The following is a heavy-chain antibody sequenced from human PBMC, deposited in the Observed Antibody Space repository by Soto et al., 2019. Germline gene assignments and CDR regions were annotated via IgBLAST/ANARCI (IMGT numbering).Heavy chain of an antibody. J-gene: IGHJ6*02. CDR2: ISAYNGNT. D-gene: IGHD2-8*01. V-gene: IGHV1-18*01. CDR1: GYTFTSSG. Sequence: QVQLVQSGAVVKKPGASVKVSCKASGYTFTSSGISWVRQAPGQGREWMGWISAYNGNTNYAQKFQGRVTMTPVTSTSTAYMALRSLRSDDRPAYYGARGAKDSTTGVCTFYGMDLWGQGTTVTVSS. CDR3: ARGAKDSTTGVCTFYGMDL.